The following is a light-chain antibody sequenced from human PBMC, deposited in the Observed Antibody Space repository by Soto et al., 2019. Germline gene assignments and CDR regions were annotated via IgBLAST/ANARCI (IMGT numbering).Light chain of an antibody. V-gene: IGKV3-20*01. CDR3: QQYGRSPPFT. Sequence: IVLTQSPGTLSLSPGERATLSCRASQSVSSNYIAWYQQKLGQAPRLLIYGASSRATGIPDRFSGSGSGTDVTLSFSRLEPEDFAVYFCQQYGRSPPFTFGQGTKVEIK. J-gene: IGKJ2*01. CDR1: QSVSSNY. CDR2: GAS.